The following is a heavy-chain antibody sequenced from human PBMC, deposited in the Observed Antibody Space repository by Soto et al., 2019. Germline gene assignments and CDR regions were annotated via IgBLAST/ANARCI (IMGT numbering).Heavy chain of an antibody. Sequence: QVQLVQSGAEVKKPGSSVRVSCKVSGGTFGSHTFTWVRQAPGQGLEWMGEIIPVFNAANYAQRFQNRVTITEDRPATTVYLELSRLTSADTATYYCARIDTLTYHNTRGTDLDFWGQGTLVIVSS. V-gene: IGHV1-69*06. CDR1: GGTFGSHT. CDR2: IIPVFNAA. J-gene: IGHJ4*02. CDR3: ARIDTLTYHNTRGTDLDF. D-gene: IGHD3-16*01.